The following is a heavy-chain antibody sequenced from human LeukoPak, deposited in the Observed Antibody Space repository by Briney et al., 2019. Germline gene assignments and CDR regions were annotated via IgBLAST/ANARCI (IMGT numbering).Heavy chain of an antibody. V-gene: IGHV3-48*04. CDR1: GFTFSSYS. Sequence: GGSLRLSCAASGFTFSSYSMNWVRQAPGKGLEWVSYISSSSSTIYYADSVKGRFTISRDNAKNSLYLQMNSLRAEDTAVYYCAREGSRSTFQHWGQGTLVTVSS. CDR3: AREGSRSTFQH. J-gene: IGHJ1*01. CDR2: ISSSSSTI. D-gene: IGHD2-2*01.